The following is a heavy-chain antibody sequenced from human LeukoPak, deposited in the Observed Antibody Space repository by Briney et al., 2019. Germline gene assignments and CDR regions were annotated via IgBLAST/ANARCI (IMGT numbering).Heavy chain of an antibody. J-gene: IGHJ4*02. Sequence: PGGSLRLSCAASGFTLNKYWMHWVRQAPGKGLVWVSRINIDGSSISYADSVRGRFTISRDSAKNTLYLQMNNLRAEDTAVYYCTRIPADQTIFDFWGQGTLVTVSS. CDR1: GFTLNKYW. CDR2: INIDGSSI. D-gene: IGHD2-2*01. V-gene: IGHV3-74*01. CDR3: TRIPADQTIFDF.